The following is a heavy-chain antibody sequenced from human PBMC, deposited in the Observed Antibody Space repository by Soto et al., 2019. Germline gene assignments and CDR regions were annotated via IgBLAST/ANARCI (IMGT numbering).Heavy chain of an antibody. CDR2: IYYSGST. Sequence: PSETLSLTCTVSGGSISSYYWSWIRQPPGKGLEWIGYIYYSGSTNYNPSLKSRVTISVDTSKNQFSLKLSSVTAADTAVYYCARLSPDIVLVPAVPGWFDPWGQGTLVTVSS. D-gene: IGHD2-2*01. CDR3: ARLSPDIVLVPAVPGWFDP. CDR1: GGSISSYY. V-gene: IGHV4-59*01. J-gene: IGHJ5*02.